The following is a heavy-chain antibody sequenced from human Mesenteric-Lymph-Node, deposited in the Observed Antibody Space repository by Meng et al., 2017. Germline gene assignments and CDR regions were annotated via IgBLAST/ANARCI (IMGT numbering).Heavy chain of an antibody. D-gene: IGHD3-10*01. CDR3: ARLLTGYYGSGSEYYFDY. Sequence: SETLSLTCTVSGGSISSSSYYWGWIRQPPGKGLEWIGSIYYSGSTYYNPSLKSRVTISVDTSKNQFSLKLSSVTAADTAVYYCARLLTGYYGSGSEYYFDYWGQGTLVTV. V-gene: IGHV4-39*07. CDR2: IYYSGST. CDR1: GGSISSSSYY. J-gene: IGHJ4*02.